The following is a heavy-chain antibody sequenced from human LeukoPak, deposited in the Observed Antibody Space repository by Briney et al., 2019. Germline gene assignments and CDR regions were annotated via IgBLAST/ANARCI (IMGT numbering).Heavy chain of an antibody. CDR2: IYHTGST. J-gene: IGHJ5*02. CDR1: GGSISGSNYY. D-gene: IGHD7-27*01. Sequence: SETLSLTCTVSGGSISGSNYYWSWIRQSPGTGLEWIGTIYHTGSTYYTPALKSRVIMTIDTSKNQFSLKVTSVTAADTAIYYCARAGNPNWPNTPFDPWGQGTQVIVSS. V-gene: IGHV4-39*07. CDR3: ARAGNPNWPNTPFDP.